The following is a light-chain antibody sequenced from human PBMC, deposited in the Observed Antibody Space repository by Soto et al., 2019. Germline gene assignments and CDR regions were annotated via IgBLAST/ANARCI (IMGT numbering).Light chain of an antibody. CDR3: QLYGRSIT. Sequence: EIVLTQSPATLSLSPGERATLSCRASQSVSSNLAWYQQKPGQAPRLLIYGASTRATGIPARFSGSGSGTDFTLTITRLEPEDFAVYYCQLYGRSITFGQGTRLEIK. V-gene: IGKV3-20*01. CDR1: QSVSSN. J-gene: IGKJ5*01. CDR2: GAS.